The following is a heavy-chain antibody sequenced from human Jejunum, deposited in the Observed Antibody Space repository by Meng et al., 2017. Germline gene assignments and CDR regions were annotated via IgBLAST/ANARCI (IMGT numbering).Heavy chain of an antibody. Sequence: GESLKISCAASGFTFSNYAMNWVRQAPGKGLEWVAFISHDGSTEHYADSVKGRFTISRDNAKNSLHLQVNSLTTEDTAIFYCEEVVPPGGSKKWFDSWGQGTLVTVSS. J-gene: IGHJ5*01. CDR3: EEVVPPGGSKKWFDS. V-gene: IGHV3-30*04. CDR2: ISHDGSTE. CDR1: GFTFSNYA. D-gene: IGHD2-15*01.